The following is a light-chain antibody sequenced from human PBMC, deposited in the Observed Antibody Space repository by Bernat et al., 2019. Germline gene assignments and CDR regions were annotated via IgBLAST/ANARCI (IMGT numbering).Light chain of an antibody. CDR2: ADR. CDR1: ALPTKF. V-gene: IGLV3-10*01. Sequence: SYELTQPPSVSVSPGQTARITCSGDALPTKFVYWYQQKSGQAPVLVISADRKRPPGIPERFSGSSSGTTATLTISGAQVEDEGDYYCFSKDGSGDNSKDQRVFGGGTKLTVL. J-gene: IGLJ3*02. CDR3: FSKDGSGDNSKDQRV.